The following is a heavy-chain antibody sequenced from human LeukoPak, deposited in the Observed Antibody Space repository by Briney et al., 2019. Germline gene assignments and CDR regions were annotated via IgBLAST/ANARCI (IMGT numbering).Heavy chain of an antibody. CDR2: IYSSGST. V-gene: IGHV4-61*09. Sequence: SQTLSLTCTVSGGSISSGSYCWSWIRQPAGKGLEWIGHIYSSGSTNYNPSLKSRVTMSLDTSKNQFSLKLSSVTAADTAFYYCARLTSSWYQDWYFDLWGRGTLVTVSS. CDR1: GGSISSGSYC. J-gene: IGHJ2*01. D-gene: IGHD6-13*01. CDR3: ARLTSSWYQDWYFDL.